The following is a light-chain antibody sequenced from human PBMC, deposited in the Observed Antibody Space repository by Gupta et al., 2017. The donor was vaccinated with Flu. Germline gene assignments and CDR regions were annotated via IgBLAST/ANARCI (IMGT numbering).Light chain of an antibody. Sequence: QSALTHPASVSGSPGQSITISCTGTSSDVGNYNLVSWYQQLPGKAPKLMIYEGARRPSGVSTRFSGSKSGNTASLTISGLQAEDEGDYYCCSYAGINTFVFGGGTKVTVL. CDR1: SSDVGNYNL. J-gene: IGLJ2*01. CDR2: EGA. CDR3: CSYAGINTFV. V-gene: IGLV2-23*03.